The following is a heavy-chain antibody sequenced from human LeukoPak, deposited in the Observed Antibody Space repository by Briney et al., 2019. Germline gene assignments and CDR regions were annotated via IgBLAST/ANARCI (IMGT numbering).Heavy chain of an antibody. V-gene: IGHV3-21*01. D-gene: IGHD6-13*01. CDR1: GFTFSRYS. CDR2: ISSSSSYI. Sequence: GGSLRLSCAASGFTFSRYSMNWVRQAPGKGLEWVSSISSSSSYIYYADSVKGRFTISRDNAKNSLYLQMNNLRAEDTAVYYCARDRESSSWFDYWGQGTLVTVSS. CDR3: ARDRESSSWFDY. J-gene: IGHJ4*02.